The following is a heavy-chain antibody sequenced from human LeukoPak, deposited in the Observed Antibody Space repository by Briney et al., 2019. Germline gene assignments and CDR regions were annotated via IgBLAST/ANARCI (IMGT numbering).Heavy chain of an antibody. V-gene: IGHV3-53*01. D-gene: IGHD2/OR15-2a*01. CDR3: ARVYVDAFDI. CDR1: GFTFSSYW. CDR2: IYSGGST. J-gene: IGHJ3*02. Sequence: GGSLRLSCAASGFTFSSYWMSWVRQAPGKGLEWVSVIYSGGSTYYADSVKGRFTISRDNSKNTLYLQMNSLRAEDTAVYYCARVYVDAFDIWGQGTMVTVSS.